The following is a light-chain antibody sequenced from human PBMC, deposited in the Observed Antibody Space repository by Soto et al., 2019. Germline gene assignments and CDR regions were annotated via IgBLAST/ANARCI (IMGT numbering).Light chain of an antibody. CDR3: SSFAGGGNPVL. CDR1: SSDVGGYNY. J-gene: IGLJ2*01. Sequence: QSVLTQPPSASGSLGQSVTISCTGTSSDVGGYNYVSWHQQHPGKAPKLMIYEVTKRPSGVPDRFPGSKSGNTASLTVSGLQAEDEADYYCSSFAGGGNPVLFGGGTKLTVL. V-gene: IGLV2-8*01. CDR2: EVT.